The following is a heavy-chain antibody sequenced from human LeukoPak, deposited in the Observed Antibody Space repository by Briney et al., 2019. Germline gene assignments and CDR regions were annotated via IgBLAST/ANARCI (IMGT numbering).Heavy chain of an antibody. D-gene: IGHD6-19*01. CDR3: ARRNGYINDWPNWFAP. V-gene: IGHV4-39*01. J-gene: IGHJ5*02. CDR2: IYSSGST. CDR1: GDSISSSTYY. Sequence: SETLSLTCTVSGDSISSSTYYWGWIRQPPGKGLEWIGTIYSSGSTYYNPPLKSRVTISVDTSKNQFSLKLSSVTAADTAVYYCARRNGYINDWPNWFAPWGQGTLVTVSS.